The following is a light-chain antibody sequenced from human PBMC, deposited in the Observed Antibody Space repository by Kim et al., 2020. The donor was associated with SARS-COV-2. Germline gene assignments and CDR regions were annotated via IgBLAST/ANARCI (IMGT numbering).Light chain of an antibody. CDR2: EVS. CDR3: SSYAGSNNFVV. J-gene: IGLJ2*01. CDR1: SSDIGGYHY. Sequence: QPCTIPCTGTSSDIGGYHYVSWYQQQPGKVPKLMIYEVSKRPSGVPDRFSGSKSDNTASLTVSGLQAEDEADYYCSSYAGSNNFVVFGGGTQLTVL. V-gene: IGLV2-8*01.